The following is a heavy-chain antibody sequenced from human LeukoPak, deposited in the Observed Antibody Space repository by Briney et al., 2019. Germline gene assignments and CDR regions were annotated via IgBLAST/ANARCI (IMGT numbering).Heavy chain of an antibody. D-gene: IGHD3-10*01. CDR3: ARGFVTMVRGVALDF. Sequence: SETLSLTCAVYSGSFSGYYWSWIRQPPGKGLEWIGEIYHSGSTNYNPSLKSRVTISVDTSKNPFSLKLNSVTVADTAVYYCARGFVTMVRGVALDFWGQGTLVTVSS. CDR2: IYHSGST. V-gene: IGHV4-34*01. CDR1: SGSFSGYY. J-gene: IGHJ4*02.